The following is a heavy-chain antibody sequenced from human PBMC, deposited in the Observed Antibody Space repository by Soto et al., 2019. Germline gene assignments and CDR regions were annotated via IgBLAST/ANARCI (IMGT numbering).Heavy chain of an antibody. CDR1: GVSISSDGYS. Sequence: SETLSLTCAVSGVSISSDGYSWSWIRQPPGKGLEWIGYIYRTGSAYYNPALKSRVTISVDRSKNQFSLKLSSVTAADTAVYYCARGGGSRTSQSMDVWGQGTTVTVSS. J-gene: IGHJ6*02. D-gene: IGHD2-2*01. V-gene: IGHV4-30-2*01. CDR2: IYRTGSA. CDR3: ARGGGSRTSQSMDV.